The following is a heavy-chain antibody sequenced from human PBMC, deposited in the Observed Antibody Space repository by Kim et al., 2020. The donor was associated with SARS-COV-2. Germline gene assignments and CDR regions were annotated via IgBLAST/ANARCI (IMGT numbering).Heavy chain of an antibody. V-gene: IGHV4-39*01. Sequence: RTYYNPALRSRVTISVDPSKNQFSLKLSSVTAADTAVYYCARQGDSGDYWGQGTLVTVSS. CDR2: RT. D-gene: IGHD3-10*01. J-gene: IGHJ4*02. CDR3: ARQGDSGDY.